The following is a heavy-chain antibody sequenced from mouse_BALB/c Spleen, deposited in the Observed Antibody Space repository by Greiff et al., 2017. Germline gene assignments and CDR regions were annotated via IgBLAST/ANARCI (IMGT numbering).Heavy chain of an antibody. CDR1: GYSITSDYA. D-gene: IGHD2-12*01. Sequence: EVQLQQSGPGLVKPSQSLSLTCTVTGYSITSDYAWNWIRQFPGNKLEWMGYISYSGSTSYNPSLKSRISITRDTSKNQFFLQLNSVTTEDTATYYCARSYCYDEGFAYWGQGTLVTVSA. CDR3: ARSYCYDEGFAY. V-gene: IGHV3-2*02. CDR2: ISYSGST. J-gene: IGHJ3*01.